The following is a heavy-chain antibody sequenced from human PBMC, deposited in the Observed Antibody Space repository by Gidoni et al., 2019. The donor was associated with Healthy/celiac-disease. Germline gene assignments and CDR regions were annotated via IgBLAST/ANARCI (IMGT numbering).Heavy chain of an antibody. CDR1: GFTFSSYA. D-gene: IGHD5-18*01. CDR2: ISYDGSNK. Sequence: QVQLVESGGGVVQPGRSLRISCAAQGFTFSSYAMHWVRQAPGKGLEWVAVISYDGSNKYYADSVKGRFTISRDNSKNTLYLQMNSLRAEDTAVYYCARESPEYSYALDAFDIWGQGTMVTVSS. V-gene: IGHV3-30-3*01. CDR3: ARESPEYSYALDAFDI. J-gene: IGHJ3*02.